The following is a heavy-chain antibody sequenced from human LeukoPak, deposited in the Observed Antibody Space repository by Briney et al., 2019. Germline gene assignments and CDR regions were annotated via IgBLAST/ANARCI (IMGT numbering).Heavy chain of an antibody. CDR1: GFTVSSSY. Sequence: GGSLRLSCAASGFTVSSSYMSWVRQAPGKGLEWVSVFYSGGKTYYTDSVKGRFTISRDNSKNTLYLQMNSLRAEDTAVYYCAKERSGLYYFDFWGQGTLVTVSS. J-gene: IGHJ4*02. D-gene: IGHD6-25*01. V-gene: IGHV3-53*01. CDR3: AKERSGLYYFDF. CDR2: FYSGGKT.